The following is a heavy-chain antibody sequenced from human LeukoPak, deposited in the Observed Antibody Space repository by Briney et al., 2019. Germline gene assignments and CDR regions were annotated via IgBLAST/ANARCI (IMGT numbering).Heavy chain of an antibody. CDR2: IIPILGIA. J-gene: IGHJ4*02. D-gene: IGHD3-22*01. CDR1: GGTFSSYA. CDR3: ARVRNYDSPLGHFDY. Sequence: SVKVSCKASGGTFSSYAISWVRQAPGQGLEWMGRIIPILGIANYAQRFQGRVTITADKSTSTAYMELSSLRSEDTAVYYCARVRNYDSPLGHFDYWGQGTLVTVSS. V-gene: IGHV1-69*04.